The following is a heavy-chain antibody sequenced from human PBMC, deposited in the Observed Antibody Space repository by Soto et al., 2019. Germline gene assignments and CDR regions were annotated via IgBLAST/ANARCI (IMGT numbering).Heavy chain of an antibody. CDR2: ISAYNGNT. V-gene: IGHV1-18*01. CDR3: ARVGPITKRKPFDP. Sequence: GASVKVSCKASGGTFSSYTISWVRQAPGQGLEWMGWISAYNGNTNYAQKLQGRVTMTTDTSTSTAYMELRSLRSDDTAVYYCARVGPITKRKPFDPWGQGTLVTVSS. J-gene: IGHJ5*02. D-gene: IGHD3-3*01. CDR1: GGTFSSYT.